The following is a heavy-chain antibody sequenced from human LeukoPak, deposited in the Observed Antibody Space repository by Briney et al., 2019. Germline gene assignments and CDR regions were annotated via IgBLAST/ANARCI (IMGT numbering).Heavy chain of an antibody. CDR3: ARGGWGVGCSSTSCYDSEYFQH. J-gene: IGHJ1*01. D-gene: IGHD2-2*01. CDR2: INPNSGGT. CDR1: GYTFTGYY. Sequence: ASVKVSCKASGYTFTGYYMHWVRQAPGQGLEWMGWINPNSGGTNYAQKFQGRVTMTRDTSISTAYMELSRLRSDDTAVYYCARGGWGVGCSSTSCYDSEYFQHWGQGTLVTVSS. V-gene: IGHV1-2*02.